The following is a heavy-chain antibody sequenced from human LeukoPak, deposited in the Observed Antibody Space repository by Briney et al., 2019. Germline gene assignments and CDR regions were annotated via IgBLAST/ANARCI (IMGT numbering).Heavy chain of an antibody. V-gene: IGHV3-30*07. D-gene: IGHD3-10*01. Sequence: KGRFTISRDNSKNTLYLQMNSLRAEDTAVYYCARVRGPYYFGYWGQGTLVTVSS. CDR3: ARVRGPYYFGY. J-gene: IGHJ4*02.